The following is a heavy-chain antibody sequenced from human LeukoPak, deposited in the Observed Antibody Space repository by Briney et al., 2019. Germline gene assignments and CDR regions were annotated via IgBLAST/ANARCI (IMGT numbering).Heavy chain of an antibody. CDR3: AREGSYCVGGDCYSFDF. CDR1: GYRFISNY. V-gene: IGHV1-2*02. J-gene: IGHJ4*02. D-gene: IGHD2-21*02. Sequence: EAAVKVSCKASGYRFISNYFQWVRQAPGLGPAWMGWMHRGNGNTRYAEKFQGRVTMTRDTSINTAYMDLSSLRSDDTAVYYCAREGSYCVGGDCYSFDFWGQGTLITVSS. CDR2: MHRGNGNT.